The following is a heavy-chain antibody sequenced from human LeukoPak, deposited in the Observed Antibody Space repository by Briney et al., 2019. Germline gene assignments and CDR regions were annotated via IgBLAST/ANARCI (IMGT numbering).Heavy chain of an antibody. CDR1: GFTFSCYS. Sequence: TGGSLRLYCAASGFTFSCYSMNWVRQAPGKGLEWVSSISSSSSYIYYADSVKGRFTISRDNAKNSLHLQMNSLRAEDTAVYYCARDPKPITMVRGVVVYWGQGTLVTVSS. J-gene: IGHJ4*02. V-gene: IGHV3-21*01. D-gene: IGHD3-10*01. CDR3: ARDPKPITMVRGVVVY. CDR2: ISSSSSYI.